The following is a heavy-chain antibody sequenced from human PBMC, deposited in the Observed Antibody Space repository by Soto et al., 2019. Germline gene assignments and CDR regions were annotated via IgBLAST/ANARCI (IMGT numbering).Heavy chain of an antibody. Sequence: GESLKISCKGSGYSFTSYWIGWVRQMPGKGLEWMGIIYPGDSDTRYSPSFQGQVTISADKSISTAYLQWSSLKASDTAMYYCARVEGCSSTSCYWFDPWGQGTLVTVSS. CDR2: IYPGDSDT. J-gene: IGHJ5*02. CDR1: GYSFTSYW. CDR3: ARVEGCSSTSCYWFDP. V-gene: IGHV5-51*01. D-gene: IGHD2-2*01.